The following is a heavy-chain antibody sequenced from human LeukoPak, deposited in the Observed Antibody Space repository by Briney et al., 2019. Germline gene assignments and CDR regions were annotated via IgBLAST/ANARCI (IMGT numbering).Heavy chain of an antibody. CDR2: ISGSGGST. CDR3: AKPHGSYYDSSGYLRAFFDY. CDR1: GFTFSSYA. D-gene: IGHD3-22*01. J-gene: IGHJ4*02. Sequence: GGSLRLSCAASGFTFSSYAMSWVRQAPGKGLEWVSAISGSGGSTYYADSVKGRFTISRDNSKNTLYLQMNSLRAEDTAVYYCAKPHGSYYDSSGYLRAFFDYWGQGTLVTVSS. V-gene: IGHV3-23*01.